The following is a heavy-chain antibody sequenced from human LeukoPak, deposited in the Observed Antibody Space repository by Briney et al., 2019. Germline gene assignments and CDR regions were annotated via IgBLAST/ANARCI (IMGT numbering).Heavy chain of an antibody. CDR1: GGSFSGYY. Sequence: PSETLSLTCAVYGGSFSGYYWSWIRQPPGKGLEWIGEINHSGSTNYNPSLKSRVTISVDTSKNQFSLKLSSVTAADTAVYYCARDLGVTRDDYWGQGTLVTVSS. D-gene: IGHD3-16*01. J-gene: IGHJ4*02. V-gene: IGHV4-34*01. CDR3: ARDLGVTRDDY. CDR2: INHSGST.